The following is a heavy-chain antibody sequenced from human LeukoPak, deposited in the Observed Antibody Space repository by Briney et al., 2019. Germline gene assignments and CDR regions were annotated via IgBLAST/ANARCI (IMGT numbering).Heavy chain of an antibody. D-gene: IGHD1-26*01. CDR3: ARMGRDLPYYFDY. CDR2: IYYSGST. J-gene: IGHJ4*02. CDR1: GGSISSYY. V-gene: IGHV4-59*01. Sequence: PSETLSLTCTVSGGSISSYYWSWIRQPPGKGLEWIGYIYYSGSTNYNPSLKSRVTISVDTSKNQFSLKLSSVTAADTAVYYCARMGRDLPYYFDYWGQGTLVTVSS.